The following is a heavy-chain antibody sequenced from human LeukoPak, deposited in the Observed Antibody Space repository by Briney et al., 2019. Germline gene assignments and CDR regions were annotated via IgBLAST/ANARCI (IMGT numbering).Heavy chain of an antibody. Sequence: GGSLRLSCAASGFTFSSYGMHWVRQAPGKGLEWVAVIRYDGSNKYYADSVKGRFTISRDNSKNTLYLQMNSLRAEDTAVYYCAKESNTVTATHDNWFDPWGQGTLVTVSS. CDR3: AKESNTVTATHDNWFDP. J-gene: IGHJ5*02. V-gene: IGHV3-33*06. CDR1: GFTFSSYG. CDR2: IRYDGSNK. D-gene: IGHD4-11*01.